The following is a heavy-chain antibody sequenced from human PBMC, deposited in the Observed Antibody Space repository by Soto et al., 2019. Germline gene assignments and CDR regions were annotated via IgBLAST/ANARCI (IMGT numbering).Heavy chain of an antibody. V-gene: IGHV6-1*01. Sequence: SQTLSLPCAISGDSVSSNSAAWKLIRQSPSRGLEWLGRTYYRSKWYNDYAVSVKSRITINPDTSKNQFSLQLNSVTPEDTAVYYCARVSYYDFWSGSRYGMDVWGQGTTVTVS. CDR3: ARVSYYDFWSGSRYGMDV. CDR1: GDSVSSNSAA. J-gene: IGHJ6*02. D-gene: IGHD3-3*01. CDR2: TYYRSKWYN.